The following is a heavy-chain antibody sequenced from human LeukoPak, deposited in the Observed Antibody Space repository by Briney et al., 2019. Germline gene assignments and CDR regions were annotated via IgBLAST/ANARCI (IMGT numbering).Heavy chain of an antibody. V-gene: IGHV4-59*08. CDR1: GGSISSYY. Sequence: SETLSLTCTVYGGSISSYYWSWIRQPPGKGLEWIGYIYYSGSTNYNPSLKSRVTISVDTSKNQFSLKLSTVTAADTSVYYCARHSYYYDSSGYFDGWGQGTLVTVSS. J-gene: IGHJ4*02. CDR2: IYYSGST. CDR3: ARHSYYYDSSGYFDG. D-gene: IGHD3-22*01.